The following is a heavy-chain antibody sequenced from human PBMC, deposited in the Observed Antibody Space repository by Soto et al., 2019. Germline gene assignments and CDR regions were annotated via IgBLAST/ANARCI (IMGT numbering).Heavy chain of an antibody. Sequence: PSETLSLTCTVSGGSISSGGYYWSWIRQHPGKGLEWIGYIYYSGSTYYNPSLKSRVTISVDTSKNQFSLKLSSVTAADTAVYYCARDQRFKTGTFSPDYYYYYGMDVWGQGTTVTVSS. D-gene: IGHD1-1*01. CDR2: IYYSGST. V-gene: IGHV4-31*03. CDR3: ARDQRFKTGTFSPDYYYYYGMDV. J-gene: IGHJ6*02. CDR1: GGSISSGGYY.